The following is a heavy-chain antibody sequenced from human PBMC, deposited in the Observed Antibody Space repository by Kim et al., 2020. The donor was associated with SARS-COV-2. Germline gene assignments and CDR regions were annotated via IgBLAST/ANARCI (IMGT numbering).Heavy chain of an antibody. CDR3: ARLMKGGWFDP. V-gene: IGHV5-10-1*01. D-gene: IGHD3-16*01. CDR2: T. Sequence: TNYSPSFQGHVTISADKSISTAYLQWSSLKASDTAMYYCARLMKGGWFDPWGQGTLVTVSS. J-gene: IGHJ5*02.